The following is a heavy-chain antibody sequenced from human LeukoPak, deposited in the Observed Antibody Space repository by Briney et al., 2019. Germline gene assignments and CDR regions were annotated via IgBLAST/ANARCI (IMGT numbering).Heavy chain of an antibody. Sequence: PSETLSLTCTVSGGSISSGSYYWSWIRQPAGKGLEWIGRIYTSGSTNYNPSLKSRVTISVDTSKNQFSLKLRSVTAADTAVYYCARVIREGYSYNYYLDVWGKGTTVTMSS. V-gene: IGHV4-61*02. D-gene: IGHD1-26*01. CDR1: GGSISSGSYY. J-gene: IGHJ6*03. CDR3: ARVIREGYSYNYYLDV. CDR2: IYTSGST.